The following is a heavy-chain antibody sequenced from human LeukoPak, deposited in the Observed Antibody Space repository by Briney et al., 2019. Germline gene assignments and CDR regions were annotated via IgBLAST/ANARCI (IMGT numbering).Heavy chain of an antibody. D-gene: IGHD6-19*01. Sequence: SETLSLTCAVYGGSFSGYYWSWIRQPPGKGLEWIGEINHSGSTNYNPSLKSRVTISVDTSKNQFSLKLSSVTAADTAVYYCARGGQWLVLYDYWGQGTLVTVSS. V-gene: IGHV4-34*01. CDR3: ARGGQWLVLYDY. J-gene: IGHJ4*02. CDR1: GGSFSGYY. CDR2: INHSGST.